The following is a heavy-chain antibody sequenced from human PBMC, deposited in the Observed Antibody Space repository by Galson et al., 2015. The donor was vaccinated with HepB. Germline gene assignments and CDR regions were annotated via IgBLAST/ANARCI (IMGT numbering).Heavy chain of an antibody. Sequence: SLRLSCAASGFTFTTYAMGWVRQAPGKGLEWVSSISGSAATTYHADPVKGRFTISRDNFKDTLYLQMNSLRVEDTAVYYCAKELEPSFYNGRRGNYYDYCGQGVLVTVSS. CDR3: AKELEPSFYNGRRGNYYDY. D-gene: IGHD3-10*01. CDR1: GFTFTTYA. J-gene: IGHJ4*02. CDR2: ISGSAATT. V-gene: IGHV3-23*01.